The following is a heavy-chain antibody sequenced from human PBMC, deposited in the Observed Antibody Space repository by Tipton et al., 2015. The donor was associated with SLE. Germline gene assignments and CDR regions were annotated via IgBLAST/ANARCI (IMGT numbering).Heavy chain of an antibody. Sequence: TLSLTCTVSGDSISSYYLTWIRQPPGRRLEWIAYMFDTGSTKYNPSLQSRVTISLDTSKNQFSLNLRSVTAADTAVYYCARGGLKYRRGDSPMDVWGKGTPVTVSS. CDR3: ARGGLKYRRGDSPMDV. V-gene: IGHV4-59*01. D-gene: IGHD2-2*01. CDR2: MFDTGST. CDR1: GDSISSYY. J-gene: IGHJ6*03.